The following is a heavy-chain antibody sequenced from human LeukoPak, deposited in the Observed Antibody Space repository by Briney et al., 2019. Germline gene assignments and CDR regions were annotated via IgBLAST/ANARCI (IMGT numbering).Heavy chain of an antibody. J-gene: IGHJ4*02. D-gene: IGHD3-9*01. Sequence: SVKVSCKASGGTFSSYAISWVRQAPGQGLEWMGRIIPIFGTANYAQKFQGRVTITTDESTSTAYMELSSLRSEDTAVYYRARGGPKLRYFDWPLDYWGQGTLVTVSS. CDR3: ARGGPKLRYFDWPLDY. CDR2: IIPIFGTA. V-gene: IGHV1-69*05. CDR1: GGTFSSYA.